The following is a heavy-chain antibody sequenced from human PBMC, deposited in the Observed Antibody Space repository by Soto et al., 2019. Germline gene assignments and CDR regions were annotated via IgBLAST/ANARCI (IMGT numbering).Heavy chain of an antibody. V-gene: IGHV3-7*03. CDR1: GQTFNRYW. D-gene: IGHD3-9*01. CDR3: VRTHIDSLSFDFYGTDA. Sequence: DVQLAESGGGLVQPGGSLRLSCVASGQTFNRYWMSWVRQAPGKGLEWVANLKQDGSEEYYVDSVKGRCTFSRNNAKKSDSPQMTSLRPEDTAICSDVRTHIDSLSFDFYGTDAWALRTTVIVSS. J-gene: IGHJ6*02. CDR2: LKQDGSEE.